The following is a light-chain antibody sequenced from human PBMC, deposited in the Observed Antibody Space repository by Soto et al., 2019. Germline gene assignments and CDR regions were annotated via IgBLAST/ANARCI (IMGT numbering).Light chain of an antibody. CDR3: QQYGSSPT. CDR2: GAS. J-gene: IGKJ1*01. CDR1: QSVSSSY. V-gene: IGKV3-20*01. Sequence: EIVLTQSPGTLSLSPGERATLSCRASQSVSSSYLAWYQQKPGQAPRLLIYGASSRATGIPDRFSGSGSGTDFTLTASSLEPEDFAVYYCQQYGSSPTFGKETKVEVK.